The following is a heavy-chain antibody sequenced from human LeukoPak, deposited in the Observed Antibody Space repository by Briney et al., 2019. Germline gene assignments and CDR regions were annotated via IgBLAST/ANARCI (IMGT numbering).Heavy chain of an antibody. V-gene: IGHV3-48*01. Sequence: SGGSLRLSCAASGFTFSRYSMNWVRQAPGKGLEWVSYISSSSSTIYYADSVKGRFTVSRDNAKNSLYLQMNSLRAEDTAMYYCARTYQLPYDDAFDIWGQGTMVTVSS. D-gene: IGHD2-2*01. J-gene: IGHJ3*02. CDR2: ISSSSSTI. CDR3: ARTYQLPYDDAFDI. CDR1: GFTFSRYS.